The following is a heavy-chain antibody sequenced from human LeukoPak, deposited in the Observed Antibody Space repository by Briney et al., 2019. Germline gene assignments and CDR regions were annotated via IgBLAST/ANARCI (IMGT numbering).Heavy chain of an antibody. Sequence: GESLKISCKGSGYSFTSYWIGWVRQMPGKGLEWMGIIYPGDSDTRYSPSFQGQVTISADKSISTAYLQWSSLKASDTAMYYFASLPTNYDKVWGSSLSAPHYFDSGAREPWSPSPQ. V-gene: IGHV5-51*01. CDR2: IYPGDSDT. CDR3: ASLPTNYDKVWGSSLSAPHYFDS. CDR1: GYSFTSYW. D-gene: IGHD3-16*01. J-gene: IGHJ4*02.